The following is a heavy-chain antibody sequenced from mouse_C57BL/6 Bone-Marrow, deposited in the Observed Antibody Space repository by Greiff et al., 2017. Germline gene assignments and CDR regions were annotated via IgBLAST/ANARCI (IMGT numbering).Heavy chain of an antibody. D-gene: IGHD4-1*01. CDR2: ISSGGSYT. CDR1: GFTFSSYG. V-gene: IGHV5-6*01. CDR3: ARLQTGTAWFAY. Sequence: EVKLVESGGDLVKPGGSLKLSCAASGFTFSSYGMSWVRQTPDKRLEWVATISSGGSYTYYPDSVKGRFNISRDNAKNTLYLQMSSLKSEDTAMYYCARLQTGTAWFAYWGQGTLVTVSA. J-gene: IGHJ3*01.